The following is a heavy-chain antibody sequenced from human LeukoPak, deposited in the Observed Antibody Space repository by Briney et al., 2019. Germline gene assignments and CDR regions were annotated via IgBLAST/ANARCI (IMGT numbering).Heavy chain of an antibody. CDR3: AKGHIVVVTAIFFDY. V-gene: IGHV3-23*01. CDR2: ISGSGGST. D-gene: IGHD2-21*02. J-gene: IGHJ4*02. Sequence: GGSLRLSCAASGFTFSSYWMHWVRQAPGKGLEWVSGISGSGGSTKYADSVEGRFTISRDNSKNTVYLQMNSLRAEDTAVYYCAKGHIVVVTAIFFDYWGQGTLVTVSS. CDR1: GFTFSSYW.